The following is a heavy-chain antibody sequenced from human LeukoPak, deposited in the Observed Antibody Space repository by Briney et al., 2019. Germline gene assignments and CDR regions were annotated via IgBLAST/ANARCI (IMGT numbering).Heavy chain of an antibody. D-gene: IGHD5-12*01. CDR1: GGSISSDDYY. J-gene: IGHJ4*02. Sequence: SQTLSLTCTVSGGSISSDDYYWSWIRQPPGKGLEWIGHITYSGSTDYSPSLRSRVTMSVDTSKNQFSLKLNSVTAAETVMYFCARGGVGGYDYFGSWGQGTLVAVSS. CDR3: ARGGVGGYDYFGS. V-gene: IGHV4-30-4*01. CDR2: ITYSGST.